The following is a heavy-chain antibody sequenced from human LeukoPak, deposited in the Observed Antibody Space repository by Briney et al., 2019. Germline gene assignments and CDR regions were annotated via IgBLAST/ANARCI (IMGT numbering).Heavy chain of an antibody. CDR1: GYTFSAYY. D-gene: IGHD6-19*01. CDR3: VRDPSSGFDY. CDR2: ISPNTGGT. V-gene: IGHV1-2*02. Sequence: ASVKVSCKASGYTFSAYYIHWLRQAPGQGLEWVGWISPNTGGTNFAQKFQGRVTMTRDTSISTAYMELSRLRSDDTAVYYCVRDPSSGFDYWGQGTLVTVSS. J-gene: IGHJ4*02.